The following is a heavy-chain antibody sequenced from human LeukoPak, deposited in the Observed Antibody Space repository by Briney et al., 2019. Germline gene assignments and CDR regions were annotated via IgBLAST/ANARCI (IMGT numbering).Heavy chain of an antibody. CDR2: SNDSGGT. Sequence: SETLSLTCAVYGGTFSGYYWSWIRQPPGKRLEWVGESNDSGGTNYNPSLKSRVTISADKSKNQVSLKLTSVTAADTAVYYCARRSIAARPGHDYWGQGTLVTVSS. CDR1: GGTFSGYY. J-gene: IGHJ4*02. CDR3: ARRSIAARPGHDY. D-gene: IGHD6-6*01. V-gene: IGHV4-34*01.